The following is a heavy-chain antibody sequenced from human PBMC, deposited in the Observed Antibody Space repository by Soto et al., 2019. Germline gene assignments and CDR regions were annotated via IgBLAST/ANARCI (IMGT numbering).Heavy chain of an antibody. D-gene: IGHD2-2*01. Sequence: QVQLVESGGGVVQPGRSLRLSCAASGFTFSSYGMHWVRQAPGKGLEWVAVIWYDGSNKYYADSVKGRFTISRDNSKNPLYLQMNSLRAEDTAVYYCARGFDCISTSCDYYYGMDVWGQVTTVTVSS. J-gene: IGHJ6*02. CDR3: ARGFDCISTSCDYYYGMDV. V-gene: IGHV3-33*01. CDR1: GFTFSSYG. CDR2: IWYDGSNK.